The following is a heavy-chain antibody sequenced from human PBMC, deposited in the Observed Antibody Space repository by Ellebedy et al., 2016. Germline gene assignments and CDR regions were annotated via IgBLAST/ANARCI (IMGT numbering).Heavy chain of an antibody. J-gene: IGHJ3*02. CDR1: GFTFSSYA. CDR3: ARDRSTDDAFDI. D-gene: IGHD5/OR15-5a*01. V-gene: IGHV3-20*04. CDR2: INWNGGST. Sequence: GESLKISCAASGFTFSSYAMSWVRQAPGKGLEWVSGINWNGGSTGYADSVKGRFTISRDNAKNSLYLQMNSLRAEDTAVYYCARDRSTDDAFDIWGQGTMVTVSS.